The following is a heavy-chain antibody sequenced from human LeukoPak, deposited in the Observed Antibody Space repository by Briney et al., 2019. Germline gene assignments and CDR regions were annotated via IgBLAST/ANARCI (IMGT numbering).Heavy chain of an antibody. CDR3: ARQLSGTSAYQNWFDP. D-gene: IGHD2-2*01. J-gene: IGHJ5*02. CDR1: GGSISSSSYY. V-gene: IGHV4-39*01. Sequence: PSETLSLTCTVSGGSISSSSYYWGWIRQPPGKGLEWIGSIYYSGSTYYNPSLKSRVTISVDTSKNQFSLKLSSVTAADTAVYYCARQLSGTSAYQNWFDPWGQGTLVTVSS. CDR2: IYYSGST.